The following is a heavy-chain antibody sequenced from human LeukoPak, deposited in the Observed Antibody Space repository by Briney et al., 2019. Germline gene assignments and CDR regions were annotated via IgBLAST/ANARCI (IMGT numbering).Heavy chain of an antibody. CDR2: ISAYNGNT. D-gene: IGHD6-6*01. CDR3: ARDDLAPYSSSSKPCDY. Sequence: ASVKVSCKASGGTFSSYAISWVRQAPGQGLEWMGWISAYNGNTNYAQKLQGRVTMTTDTFTTTAYMELRSLRSDDTAVYYCARDDLAPYSSSSKPCDYWGQGTPVTVSS. CDR1: GGTFSSYA. V-gene: IGHV1-18*01. J-gene: IGHJ4*02.